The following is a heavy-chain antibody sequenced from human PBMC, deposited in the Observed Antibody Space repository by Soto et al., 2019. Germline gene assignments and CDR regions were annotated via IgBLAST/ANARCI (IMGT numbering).Heavy chain of an antibody. Sequence: SETLSLTCAVSGGSISSGDYSWNWIRQPPGKGLEWIGYIYYGGSTYYNPSLKSRVTISVDTSKNQFSLKLSSVTAADTAIYYCARAGAEQLVRYSFGHWGQGSLVTVSS. CDR2: IYYGGST. CDR3: ARAGAEQLVRYSFGH. V-gene: IGHV4-30-2*05. D-gene: IGHD6-6*01. CDR1: GGSISSGDYS. J-gene: IGHJ4*02.